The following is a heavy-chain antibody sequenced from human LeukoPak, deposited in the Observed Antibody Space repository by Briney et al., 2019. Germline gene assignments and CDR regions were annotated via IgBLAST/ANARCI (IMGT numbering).Heavy chain of an antibody. CDR1: GFTFDDYG. V-gene: IGHV3-20*04. CDR2: INWNGGST. Sequence: PGGSLRLSCAASGFTFDDYGMGWVRQAPGKGLEWVSGINWNGGSTGYADSVKGRFTISRDNAKNSLYLQMNSLRAGDTALYYCARERTYYYDSNPDYFDYWGQGTLVTVSS. CDR3: ARERTYYYDSNPDYFDY. J-gene: IGHJ4*02. D-gene: IGHD3-22*01.